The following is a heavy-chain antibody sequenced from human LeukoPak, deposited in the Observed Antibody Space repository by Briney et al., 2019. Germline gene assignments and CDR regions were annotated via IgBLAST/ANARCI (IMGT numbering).Heavy chain of an antibody. D-gene: IGHD2-15*01. V-gene: IGHV4-59*08. J-gene: IGHJ4*02. CDR1: GGSTGSDY. CDR2: FYYSGVT. CDR3: ARLSLHCSGGSCYRGAFDS. Sequence: SETLSLTCTVSGGSTGSDYWSWIRPPPGKGLEWIAYFYYSGVTSYNPSLKSRVAISIDTSKNQFSLNLSSVTAADTAVYYCARLSLHCSGGSCYRGAFDSWGQGTLVTVSS.